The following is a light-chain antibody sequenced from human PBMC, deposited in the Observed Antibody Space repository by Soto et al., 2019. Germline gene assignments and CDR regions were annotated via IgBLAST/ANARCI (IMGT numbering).Light chain of an antibody. V-gene: IGKV3D-15*01. J-gene: IGKJ2*01. CDR2: GAS. CDR1: QSVGSN. CDR3: QQYIDWPET. Sequence: EIVMTQSPSTLSFSPFERATLSCSSSQSVGSNLAWYQQKPGQAPSLLISGASTRATGIPARFSGSGSGTEFTLTISSLQSEDFAVYYCQQYIDWPETFGQGTKVDIK.